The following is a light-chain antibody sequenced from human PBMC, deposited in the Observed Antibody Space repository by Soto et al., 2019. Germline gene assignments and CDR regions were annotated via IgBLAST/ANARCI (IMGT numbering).Light chain of an antibody. V-gene: IGKV3-15*01. Sequence: EIVVTQSPGILSVSPGDRATLSCRASQSVGRNLAWYQQKPDQAPTLLIYAASTRATGLPARFSGSGSGTDFTLTISSLQSEDFAVYYCQEYSKWPLFTFGPGTRVDIK. CDR3: QEYSKWPLFT. J-gene: IGKJ3*01. CDR2: AAS. CDR1: QSVGRN.